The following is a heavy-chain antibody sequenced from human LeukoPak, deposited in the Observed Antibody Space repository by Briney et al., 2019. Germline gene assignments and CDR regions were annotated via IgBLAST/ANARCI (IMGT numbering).Heavy chain of an antibody. CDR3: ARDLVDYGDYYYYYYMDV. Sequence: GGSLRLPCAASGFTFSSYAMHWVRQAPGKGLEYVSAISSNGDSTYYANSVKGRFTISRDNSKNTLYLQMGSLRAEDMAVYYCARDLVDYGDYYYYYYMDVWGKGTTVTVSS. CDR1: GFTFSSYA. J-gene: IGHJ6*03. V-gene: IGHV3-64*01. CDR2: ISSNGDST. D-gene: IGHD4-17*01.